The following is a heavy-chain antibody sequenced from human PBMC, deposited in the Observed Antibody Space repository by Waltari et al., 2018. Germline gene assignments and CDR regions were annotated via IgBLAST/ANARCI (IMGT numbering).Heavy chain of an antibody. CDR2: INHSGST. J-gene: IGHJ3*02. V-gene: IGHV4-34*01. CDR1: GGSFSGYY. D-gene: IGHD2-2*01. CDR3: ARAGYCSSTSCYFDAFDI. Sequence: QVQLQQWGAGLLKPSETLSLTCAVYGGSFSGYYWSWIRQPPGKGLEWSGEINHSGSTNYTPSLKSRVTIAVDTSKNQFSLKLSSVTAADTAVYYCARAGYCSSTSCYFDAFDIWGQGTMVTVSS.